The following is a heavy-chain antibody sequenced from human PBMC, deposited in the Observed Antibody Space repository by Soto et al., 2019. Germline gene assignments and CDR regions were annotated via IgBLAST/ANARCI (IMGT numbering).Heavy chain of an antibody. V-gene: IGHV4-39*01. CDR2: IYYSGST. D-gene: IGHD3-10*01. J-gene: IGHJ5*02. CDR1: GGSISSSSYY. Sequence: PSETLSLTCTVSGGSISSSSYYWGWIRQPPGKGLEWIESIYYSGSTYYNPSLKSRVTISVDTSKNQFSLKLSSVTAADTAVYYCARISWVRGVIVRWFDPWGQGTLVTV. CDR3: ARISWVRGVIVRWFDP.